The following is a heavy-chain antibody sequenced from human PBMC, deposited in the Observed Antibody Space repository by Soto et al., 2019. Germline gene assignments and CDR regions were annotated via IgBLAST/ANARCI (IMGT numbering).Heavy chain of an antibody. CDR1: WHTFTSSC. J-gene: IGHJ4*02. D-gene: IGHD5-12*01. CDR2: ISAYNGNT. CDR3: AILGRDGYNYYFDY. V-gene: IGHV1-18*01. Sequence: GAPVKVSCEASWHTFTSSCISWERQPPVQGLECMGWISAYNGNTNYAQKLEGRVTMTTDTSTSTAYMELRGLRSDDTAVYYCAILGRDGYNYYFDYWCQGTLGTVPQ.